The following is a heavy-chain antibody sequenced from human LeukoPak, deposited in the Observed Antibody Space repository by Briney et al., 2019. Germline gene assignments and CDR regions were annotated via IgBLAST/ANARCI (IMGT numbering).Heavy chain of an antibody. CDR3: ARGDSSSWYVGYFDL. D-gene: IGHD6-13*01. V-gene: IGHV1-69*04. CDR1: GGTFSSYA. Sequence: SVKVSCKASGGTFSSYAISWVRQAPGQGLEWMGRIIPILGIANYAQKFQGRVTITADKSTSTAYMELSSLRSEDTAVYYCARGDSSSWYVGYFDLWGRGTLVTVSS. J-gene: IGHJ2*01. CDR2: IIPILGIA.